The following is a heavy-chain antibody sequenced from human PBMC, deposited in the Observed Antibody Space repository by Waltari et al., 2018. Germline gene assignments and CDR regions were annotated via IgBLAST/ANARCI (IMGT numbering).Heavy chain of an antibody. CDR3: ASVTGTGY. J-gene: IGHJ4*02. Sequence: QVHLVESGGGVVQPGGSLRLSCAGSGFNFNDYGIHWVRQAPGKGLEWLAVVSFEETTQYYADSVKGRFTISRDKSMNTVYLEMNSLRPDDTAMYYYASVTGTGYWGQGTLVTVSS. V-gene: IGHV3-30*03. D-gene: IGHD1-1*01. CDR2: VSFEETTQ. CDR1: GFNFNDYG.